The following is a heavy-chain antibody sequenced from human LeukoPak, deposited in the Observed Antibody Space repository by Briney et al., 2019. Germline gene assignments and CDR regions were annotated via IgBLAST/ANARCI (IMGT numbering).Heavy chain of an antibody. J-gene: IGHJ6*02. V-gene: IGHV3-23*01. CDR3: AKNPSRIVVVPADV. CDR2: ISGSGGST. D-gene: IGHD2-2*01. Sequence: SGGSLRLSCAASGFTFSSYAMRWVRPAPGQGLEWFSAISGSGGSTYYADSVKGRFTISRDNSKNTLYLQMNSLRAEDTAVYYCAKNPSRIVVVPADVWGQGTTVTVSS. CDR1: GFTFSSYA.